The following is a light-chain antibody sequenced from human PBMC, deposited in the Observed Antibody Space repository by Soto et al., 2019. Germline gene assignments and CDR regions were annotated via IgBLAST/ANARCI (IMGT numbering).Light chain of an antibody. V-gene: IGKV3-20*01. CDR3: QQYVTSSPRT. Sequence: EIVLTQSPGTLSLSPGERATLSCRASHTISSSYLAWYQQKPGQAPRLLMYGISRRATGIPDRFSGSGSGTDFNLTITRLEPEDVAVYYCQQYVTSSPRTFGQGTKVEIK. J-gene: IGKJ1*01. CDR1: HTISSSY. CDR2: GIS.